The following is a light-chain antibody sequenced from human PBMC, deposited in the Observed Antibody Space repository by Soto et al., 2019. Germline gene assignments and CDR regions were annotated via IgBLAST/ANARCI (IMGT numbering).Light chain of an antibody. CDR3: QHYNSYSEA. V-gene: IGKV1-5*03. CDR1: QTISSW. J-gene: IGKJ1*01. Sequence: DIQMTQSPSTLSGSVGDRVTIPCRASQTISSWLAWYQQKPGKAPKLLIYKASTLKSGVPSRFSGSGCGTEFTLTISSLQPDDFATYYCQHYNSYSEAFGQGTKVELK. CDR2: KAS.